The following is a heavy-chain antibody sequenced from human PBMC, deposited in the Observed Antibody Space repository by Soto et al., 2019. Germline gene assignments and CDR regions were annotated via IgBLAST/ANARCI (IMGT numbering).Heavy chain of an antibody. D-gene: IGHD1-1*01. J-gene: IGHJ6*02. CDR1: GGTFSSYT. CDR3: AREGGKGRYHWNDHTGYGMDV. Sequence: QVQLVQSGAEVKKPGSSVKVSCKASGGTFSSYTISWVRQAPGQGLEWMGRIIPILGIANYAQKFQGRVTITAEKSTSTAYMELSSLRSEETAVYYCAREGGKGRYHWNDHTGYGMDVWGQGTTVTVSS. CDR2: IIPILGIA. V-gene: IGHV1-69*08.